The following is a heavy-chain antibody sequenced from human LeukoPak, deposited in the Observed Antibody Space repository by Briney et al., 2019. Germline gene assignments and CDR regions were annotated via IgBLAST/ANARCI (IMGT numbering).Heavy chain of an antibody. D-gene: IGHD6-13*01. CDR1: GFTFSRSA. V-gene: IGHV4-38-2*01. J-gene: IGHJ6*02. CDR3: ARTLYSSSWYYYYGMDV. CDR2: IYNSGST. Sequence: GSLRLSCAASGFTFSRSAMSWVRQPPGKGLEWIGNIYNSGSTYYNPSLKSRVTISVDTSKNQFSLKLSSVTAADTAVYYCARTLYSSSWYYYYGMDVWGQGTTVTVSS.